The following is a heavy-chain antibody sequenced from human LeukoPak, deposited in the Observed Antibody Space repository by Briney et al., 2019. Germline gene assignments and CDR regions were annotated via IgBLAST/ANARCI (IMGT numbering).Heavy chain of an antibody. D-gene: IGHD3-22*01. CDR1: GYTFTSYD. J-gene: IGHJ3*02. Sequence: ASVKVSCKASGYTFTSYDINWVRQATGQGLEWMGWMNPNSGNTGYAQKFQGRVTMTRNTSIGTVYMELSSLRSEDTAVYYCAQSGYYYDSSGYWRTAFDIWGQGTMVTVSS. CDR2: MNPNSGNT. V-gene: IGHV1-8*01. CDR3: AQSGYYYDSSGYWRTAFDI.